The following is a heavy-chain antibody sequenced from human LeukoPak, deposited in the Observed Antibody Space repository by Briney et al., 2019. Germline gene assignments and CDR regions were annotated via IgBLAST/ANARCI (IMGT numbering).Heavy chain of an antibody. Sequence: GGSLRLSCAASGFTFSSYSMNWVRQAPGKGLEWVSSISSSSSYIYYADSVKGRFTISRDNSKNTLYLQMNSLRAEDTAVYYCAKPTSGSGSFLIDYWGQGTLVTVSS. CDR1: GFTFSSYS. D-gene: IGHD1-26*01. CDR2: ISSSSSYI. CDR3: AKPTSGSGSFLIDY. V-gene: IGHV3-21*01. J-gene: IGHJ4*02.